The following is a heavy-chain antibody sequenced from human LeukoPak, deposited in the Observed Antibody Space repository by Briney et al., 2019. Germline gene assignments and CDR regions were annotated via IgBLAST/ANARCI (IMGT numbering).Heavy chain of an antibody. CDR2: ISGSGGST. V-gene: IGHV3-23*01. Sequence: GGSLRLSCAASGFTFSSYAMSWVRQAPGKGLEWVSAISGSGGSTYYADSVKGRFTISRDNSKNTLYLQMNSLRAEDTAVYYCAKGPTYYYDSSGYPGAGAFDIWGQGTMVTVSS. CDR1: GFTFSSYA. CDR3: AKGPTYYYDSSGYPGAGAFDI. D-gene: IGHD3-22*01. J-gene: IGHJ3*02.